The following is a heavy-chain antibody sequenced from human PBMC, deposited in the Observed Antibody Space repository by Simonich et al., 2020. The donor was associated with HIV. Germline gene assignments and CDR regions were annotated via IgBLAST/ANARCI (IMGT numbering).Heavy chain of an antibody. Sequence: EVQLVESGGGLVQPGRSLRLSCAASGFTFDDYAMHWVRQAPGKGLKWVSGFSWNSGSIGYADSVKGRFTISRDNAKNSLYLQMNSLRAEDMALYYCAKDRYSSSSGSFDYWGQGTLVTVSS. V-gene: IGHV3-9*03. D-gene: IGHD6-6*01. J-gene: IGHJ4*02. CDR3: AKDRYSSSSGSFDY. CDR2: FSWNSGSI. CDR1: GFTFDDYA.